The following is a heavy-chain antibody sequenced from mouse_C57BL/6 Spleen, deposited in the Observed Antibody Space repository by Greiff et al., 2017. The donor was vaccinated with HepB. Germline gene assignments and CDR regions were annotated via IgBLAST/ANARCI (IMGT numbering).Heavy chain of an antibody. Sequence: QVTLKVSGPGILQSSQTPSLTCSFSGFSLSTSGMGVSWIRQPSGKGLEWLAHIYWDDDKRYNPSLKSRLTISKDTSRNQVFLKITSVDTADTATYYCARLYYGSSYWYFDVWGTGTTVTVSS. CDR3: ARLYYGSSYWYFDV. D-gene: IGHD1-1*01. CDR2: IYWDDDK. V-gene: IGHV8-12*01. CDR1: GFSLSTSGMG. J-gene: IGHJ1*03.